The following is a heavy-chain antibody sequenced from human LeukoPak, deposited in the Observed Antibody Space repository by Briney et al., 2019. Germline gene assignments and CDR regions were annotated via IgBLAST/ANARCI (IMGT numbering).Heavy chain of an antibody. D-gene: IGHD6-13*01. Sequence: SETLSLTCAVYGGSFSGYYWSWIRQPPGKGLEWIGEINHSGSTNYNPSLKSRVTISVDTSKNQFSLRLSSVTAADTALYYCARVTGYMVEDYFDYWGQGTLVTVSS. CDR2: INHSGST. CDR3: ARVTGYMVEDYFDY. CDR1: GGSFSGYY. V-gene: IGHV4-34*01. J-gene: IGHJ4*02.